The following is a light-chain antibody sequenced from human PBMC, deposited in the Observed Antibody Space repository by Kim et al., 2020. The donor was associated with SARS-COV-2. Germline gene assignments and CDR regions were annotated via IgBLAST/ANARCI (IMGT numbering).Light chain of an antibody. CDR2: SNN. Sequence: VPLLFSVSSSKIGRDTVNLYLPLPGTAPKLLIYSNNRRPSGFPDRFSGSKSGSSASLAISGLQSEDEADYYFATWDDSLDGVIFGGGTQLTVL. J-gene: IGLJ2*01. V-gene: IGLV1-44*01. CDR3: ATWDDSLDGVI. CDR1: SSKIGRDT.